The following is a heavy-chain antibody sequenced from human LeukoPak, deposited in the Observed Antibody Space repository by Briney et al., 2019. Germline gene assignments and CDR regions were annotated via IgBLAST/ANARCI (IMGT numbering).Heavy chain of an antibody. Sequence: SETLSLTCTVSGGSISDIYWSWLRPPPGKGLEWIGYIYHLGSTSYNPSLKSRVTISGDTSKNQFSLKLSSVTAADTAVYYCASSPVAGTGYWGQGTLVTVSS. D-gene: IGHD6-19*01. CDR3: ASSPVAGTGY. J-gene: IGHJ4*02. V-gene: IGHV4-59*12. CDR1: GGSISDIY. CDR2: IYHLGST.